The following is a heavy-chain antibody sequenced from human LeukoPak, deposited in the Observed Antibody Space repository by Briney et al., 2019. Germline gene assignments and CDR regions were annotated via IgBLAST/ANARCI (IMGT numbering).Heavy chain of an antibody. V-gene: IGHV3-53*01. D-gene: IGHD2-21*02. J-gene: IGHJ6*02. Sequence: PGGSLRLSCAASGFTVDSNYLSWVRQAPGKGLEWVSTIYTGGNTYYAASVKGRFTISRDFSKNTVFLHMNSLRAEDTAMYYCARDENPAIDYYYGMDVWGQGTTVTVSS. CDR3: ARDENPAIDYYYGMDV. CDR2: IYTGGNT. CDR1: GFTVDSNY.